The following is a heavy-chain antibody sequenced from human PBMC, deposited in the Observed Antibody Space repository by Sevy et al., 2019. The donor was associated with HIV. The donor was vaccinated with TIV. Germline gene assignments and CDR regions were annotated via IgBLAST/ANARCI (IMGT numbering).Heavy chain of an antibody. D-gene: IGHD3-16*01. CDR1: GYTFTNYD. J-gene: IGHJ4*02. CDR3: ARVWGDLDY. CDR2: INPNSGNT. V-gene: IGHV1-8*03. Sequence: ASVKVSCKASGYTFTNYDINWVRQATGQGLEWMGWINPNSGNTGYAQKFQGRVTITRNTSIRTAYMELSSLRSEDTAVYYCARVWGDLDYWGQGTLVTVSS.